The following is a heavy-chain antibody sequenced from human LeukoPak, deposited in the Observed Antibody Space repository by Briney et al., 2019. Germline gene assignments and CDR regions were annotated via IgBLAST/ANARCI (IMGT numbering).Heavy chain of an antibody. CDR3: ARGNRYYDILTGYHSTYYFDY. J-gene: IGHJ4*02. V-gene: IGHV4-30-2*01. CDR2: IYHSGST. CDR1: GGSISSGGYS. Sequence: PSQTLSLTCAVSGGSISSGGYSWSWIRQPPGKGLEWIGYIYHSGSTCYNPSLKSRVTISVDRSKNQFSLKLSSVTAADTAVYYCARGNRYYDILTGYHSTYYFDYWGQGTLVTVSS. D-gene: IGHD3-9*01.